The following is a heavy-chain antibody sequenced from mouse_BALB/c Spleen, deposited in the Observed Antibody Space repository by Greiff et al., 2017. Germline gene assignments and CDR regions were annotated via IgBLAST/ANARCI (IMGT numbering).Heavy chain of an antibody. J-gene: IGHJ3*01. CDR3: AYYGSSFAY. CDR2: IDPANGNT. CDR1: GFNIKDTY. V-gene: IGHV14-3*02. D-gene: IGHD1-1*01. Sequence: EVQGVESGAELVKPGASVKLSCTASGFNIKDTYMHWVKQRPEQGLEWIGRIDPANGNTKYDPKFQGKATITADTSSNTAYLQLSSLTSEDTAVYYCAYYGSSFAYWGQGTLVTVSA.